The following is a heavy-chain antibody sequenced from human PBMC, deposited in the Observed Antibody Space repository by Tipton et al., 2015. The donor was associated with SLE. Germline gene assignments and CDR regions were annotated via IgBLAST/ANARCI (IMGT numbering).Heavy chain of an antibody. CDR3: AREGVSSPDY. CDR1: GFTFSSYE. V-gene: IGHV3-48*03. J-gene: IGHJ4*02. CDR2: ISSSGYTI. Sequence: SLRLSWAASGFTFSSYEMNWVRQAPGKGLEWVSYISSSGYTIYYADSVKGRFTIARDNAKNSLYLQMNSLRAEDTALYYCAREGVSSPDYWGQGTLVTVSS. D-gene: IGHD6-13*01.